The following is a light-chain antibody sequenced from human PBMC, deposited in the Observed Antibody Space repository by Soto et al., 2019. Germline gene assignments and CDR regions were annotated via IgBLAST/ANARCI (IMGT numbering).Light chain of an antibody. CDR2: NIG. J-gene: IGLJ2*01. Sequence: QSALTQPASVSGSPGQSITISCTGTSSDVGGYRFVSWYQQYPGKAPKLIIFNIGSRPSGVSDRFSGSKSGNTASLTISGLQAEDEADYYCGSYTRGSALFGGGTKLTVL. CDR3: GSYTRGSAL. V-gene: IGLV2-14*01. CDR1: SSDVGGYRF.